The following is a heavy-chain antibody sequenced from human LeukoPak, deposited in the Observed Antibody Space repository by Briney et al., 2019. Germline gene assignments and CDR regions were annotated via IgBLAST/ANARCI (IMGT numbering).Heavy chain of an antibody. Sequence: SETLSLTCTVSGGSISSSSYYWGWIRQPPGKGLEWIGYIYYSGSTNYNPSLKSRVTISVDTSKNQFSLKLSSVTAADTAVYYCARERGGWDDGLRGAFDIWGQGTMVTVSS. V-gene: IGHV4-61*01. D-gene: IGHD1-1*01. CDR3: ARERGGWDDGLRGAFDI. J-gene: IGHJ3*02. CDR2: IYYSGST. CDR1: GGSISSSSYY.